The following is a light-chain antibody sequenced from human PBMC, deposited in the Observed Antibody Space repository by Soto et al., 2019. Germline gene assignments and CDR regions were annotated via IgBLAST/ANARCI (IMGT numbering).Light chain of an antibody. J-gene: IGKJ2*01. CDR2: DTS. CDR3: LQHNSYPYT. Sequence: DVQMTQSPSALSASVGARVTITCRASQDISRFVAWFQQKPGQAPERLIYDTSSLQPGVPSRFSGSGSGTEFTLAIIGLQPEDFETDDCLQHNSYPYTFGKGTNVEI. CDR1: QDISRF. V-gene: IGKV1-17*03.